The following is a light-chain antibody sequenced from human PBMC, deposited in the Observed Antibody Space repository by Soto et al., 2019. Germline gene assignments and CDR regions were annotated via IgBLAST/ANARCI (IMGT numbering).Light chain of an antibody. Sequence: EIVLTQFPGTLSLSPGGRATLSCRASQSVSRRLAWYRHRPGQSPRLLIYGASTRATGIPARFSGSGSGTEFTLTISSLQSEDFAVYYCQQYNNWPRTFGQGTKV. CDR2: GAS. CDR1: QSVSRR. V-gene: IGKV3-15*01. CDR3: QQYNNWPRT. J-gene: IGKJ1*01.